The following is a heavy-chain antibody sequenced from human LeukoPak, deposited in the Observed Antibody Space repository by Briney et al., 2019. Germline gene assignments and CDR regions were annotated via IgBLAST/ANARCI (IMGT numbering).Heavy chain of an antibody. CDR1: GNYW. CDR2: INSDGSWT. J-gene: IGHJ4*02. Sequence: GGSLRLSCAASGNYWMHWVRQAPGQGLVWVSHINSDGSWTSYADSVKGRFTISKDNAKNTVYLQMNSLRAEDTAVYYCARSGKGYAGYFDYWGQGTLVTVSS. D-gene: IGHD2-15*01. V-gene: IGHV3-74*01. CDR3: ARSGKGYAGYFDY.